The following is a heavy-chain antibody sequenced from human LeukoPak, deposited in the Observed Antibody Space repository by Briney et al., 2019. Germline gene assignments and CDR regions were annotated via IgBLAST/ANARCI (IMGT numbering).Heavy chain of an antibody. Sequence: GGSLRLSCTASGLIFNSHLMSWVRQAPGKGLEWVANIKQDGSEKHYVDSVKGRFTISRDNAKSSLSLQMNSLRAEDTAVYYCARDPGCSSTSCKNDAFDIWGQGTMVTVSS. CDR2: IKQDGSEK. V-gene: IGHV3-7*01. CDR1: GLIFNSHL. J-gene: IGHJ3*02. CDR3: ARDPGCSSTSCKNDAFDI. D-gene: IGHD2-2*01.